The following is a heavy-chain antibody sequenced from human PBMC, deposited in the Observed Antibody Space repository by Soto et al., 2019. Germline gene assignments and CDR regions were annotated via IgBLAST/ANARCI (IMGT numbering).Heavy chain of an antibody. D-gene: IGHD2-21*01. CDR3: ARQPTTGDTDLWFDP. Sequence: SETLSLTCNVSGGSISTSRSYWAWIRQPPGKGLEWLANIFYSGSTYYNPSLASRVTVSVDTSKNEFSMKLRSVTAADTAVYYCARQPTTGDTDLWFDPWGQGTLVTVSS. J-gene: IGHJ5*02. V-gene: IGHV4-39*01. CDR2: IFYSGST. CDR1: GGSISTSRSY.